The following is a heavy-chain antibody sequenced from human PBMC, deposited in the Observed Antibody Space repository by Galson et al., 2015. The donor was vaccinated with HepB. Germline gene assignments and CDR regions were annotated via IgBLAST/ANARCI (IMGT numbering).Heavy chain of an antibody. V-gene: IGHV4-34*01. CDR3: ARSITGTTRWFDP. J-gene: IGHJ5*02. Sequence: ETLSLTCAVYGGSFSGYYWSWIRQPPGKGLEWIGEINHSGSTNYNPSLKSRVTISVDTSKNQFSLKLSSVTAADTAVYYCARSITGTTRWFDPWGQGTLVTVSS. CDR2: INHSGST. CDR1: GGSFSGYY. D-gene: IGHD1-14*01.